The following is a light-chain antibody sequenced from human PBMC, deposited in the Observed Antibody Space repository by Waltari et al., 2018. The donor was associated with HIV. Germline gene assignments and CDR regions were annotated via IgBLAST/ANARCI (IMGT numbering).Light chain of an antibody. Sequence: IVLTLSPGTLSLSPGERATLSCRASQSVSSSYLAWYQQKPGQAPRLLIYGASSRATGIPDRFSGSGSGTDFTLTISRLEPEDFAVYYCHQYGSSYTFGQGTKLEIK. CDR2: GAS. CDR1: QSVSSSY. CDR3: HQYGSSYT. J-gene: IGKJ2*01. V-gene: IGKV3-20*01.